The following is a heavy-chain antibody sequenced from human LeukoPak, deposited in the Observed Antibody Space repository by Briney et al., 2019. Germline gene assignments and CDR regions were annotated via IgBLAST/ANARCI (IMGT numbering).Heavy chain of an antibody. CDR2: ISAYNGNT. J-gene: IGHJ4*02. V-gene: IGHV1-18*01. Sequence: GASVKVSCKASGYTFTSYGISWVRQAPGQGLEWMGWISAYNGNTNYTQKLQGRVTMTTDTSTSTAYMELRSLRSDDTAVYYCARHHGGYDFWSGYYDYWGQGTLVTVSS. D-gene: IGHD3-3*01. CDR1: GYTFTSYG. CDR3: ARHHGGYDFWSGYYDY.